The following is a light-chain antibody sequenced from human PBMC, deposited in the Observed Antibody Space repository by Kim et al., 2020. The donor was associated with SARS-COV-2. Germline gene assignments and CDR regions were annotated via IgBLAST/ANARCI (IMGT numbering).Light chain of an antibody. CDR1: VLPRKY. CDR3: YSTDSSGNHRV. J-gene: IGLJ2*01. CDR2: EDS. Sequence: SYELTQPPSVSVSPRQTARITCSGDVLPRKYAYWYQQKSGQAPVLVIYEDSKRPSGIPERFSGSSSGTMATLTISGAQVEDEAGYYCYSTDSSGNHRVFGGGTQLTVL. V-gene: IGLV3-10*01.